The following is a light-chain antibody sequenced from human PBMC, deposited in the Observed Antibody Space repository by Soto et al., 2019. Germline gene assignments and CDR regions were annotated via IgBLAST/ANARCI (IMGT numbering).Light chain of an antibody. CDR3: QQYNNWPPYT. CDR1: QSVGSD. V-gene: IGKV3-15*01. CDR2: GAS. Sequence: EIVMTQSPATLSVSPGERATLSCRASQSVGSDLAWYQQRPGQAPRLVIFGASTRATGIPARFGGSGSGTEFTLTISSLQSEDLAVYYCQQYNNWPPYTFGQGTKLEIK. J-gene: IGKJ2*01.